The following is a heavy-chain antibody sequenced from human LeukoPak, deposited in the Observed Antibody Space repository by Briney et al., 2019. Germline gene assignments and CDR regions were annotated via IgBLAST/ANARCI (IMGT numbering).Heavy chain of an antibody. V-gene: IGHV3-21*01. CDR1: GFTFSSYS. CDR3: ARERVAGLNWFDP. Sequence: GGSLRLSCAASGFTFSSYSMNWVRQAPGKGLEWVSSISSSSSYIYYADSVKGRFTISRDNAKNSLYLQMNSLRAEDTAVYYCARERVAGLNWFDPWGQGTLVTVSS. D-gene: IGHD6-19*01. CDR2: ISSSSSYI. J-gene: IGHJ5*02.